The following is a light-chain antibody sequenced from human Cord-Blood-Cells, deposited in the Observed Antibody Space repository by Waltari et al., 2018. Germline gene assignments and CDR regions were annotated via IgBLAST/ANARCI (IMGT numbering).Light chain of an antibody. Sequence: EIVLTQSPGTLSLSPGERATLSCRASQSVSSSYLAWYQQKPGQAPRLLIYGASSRATGXPDRFXGSGSGTDFTLTISRLEPEDFAVYYCQQYGXSPXTFGXGTKLEXK. CDR2: GAS. J-gene: IGKJ2*01. CDR3: QQYGXSPXT. CDR1: QSVSSSY. V-gene: IGKV3-20*01.